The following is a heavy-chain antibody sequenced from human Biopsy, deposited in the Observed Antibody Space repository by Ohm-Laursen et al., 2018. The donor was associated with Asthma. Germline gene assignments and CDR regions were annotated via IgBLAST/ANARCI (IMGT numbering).Heavy chain of an antibody. CDR3: ARKAGSCISRTCNSLDF. D-gene: IGHD2-2*01. CDR1: GGTFNTYV. V-gene: IGHV1-69*13. CDR2: INSVFGTT. J-gene: IGHJ4*02. Sequence: GASVKVSCKSLGGTFNTYVIGWGRQAPGQGLEWMGGINSVFGTTTYPQKFQDRVTITADDSTSTVYMELSSLRSEDTAVYYCARKAGSCISRTCNSLDFWGQGTLVTVSS.